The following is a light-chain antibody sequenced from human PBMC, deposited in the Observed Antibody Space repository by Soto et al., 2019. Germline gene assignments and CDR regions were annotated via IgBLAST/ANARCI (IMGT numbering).Light chain of an antibody. CDR1: SSNLGVGYD. V-gene: IGLV1-40*01. J-gene: IGLJ1*01. CDR3: QSYDNTLSGPIYV. Sequence: QSVLTQPPSVSGAPGQRVTISCTGNSSNLGVGYDVHWYQQLPGAAPKLVIFGNTNRPSGVPDRFSGSKSATSASLAITGLQAEDEAIYYCQSYDNTLSGPIYVFGTGTKLTVL. CDR2: GNT.